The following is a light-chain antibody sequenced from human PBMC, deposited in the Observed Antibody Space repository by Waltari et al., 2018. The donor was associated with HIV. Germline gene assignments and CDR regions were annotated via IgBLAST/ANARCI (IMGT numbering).Light chain of an antibody. V-gene: IGLV2-8*01. Sequence: QSALTQPPSASGSPGQSVTISCTGTNFDLGGFNYVSWYQKHPEKAPRLIIFEVNDGPPGVPVRFSGTISGNTASLTVSGLQAEDEANYFCSSYRGDSRVLFGGGTKLPVL. CDR3: SSYRGDSRVL. CDR1: NFDLGGFNY. CDR2: EVN. J-gene: IGLJ2*01.